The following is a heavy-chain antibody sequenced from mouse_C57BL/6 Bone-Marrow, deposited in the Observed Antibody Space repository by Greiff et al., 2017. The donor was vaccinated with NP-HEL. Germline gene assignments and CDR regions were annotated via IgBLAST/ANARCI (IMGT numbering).Heavy chain of an antibody. J-gene: IGHJ4*01. CDR2: ISDGGSYT. CDR3: ARGTTTVVARYYAMDY. D-gene: IGHD1-1*01. CDR1: GFTFSSYA. V-gene: IGHV5-4*03. Sequence: DVMLVESGGGLVKPGGSLKLSCAASGFTFSSYAMSWVRQTPEKRLEWVATISDGGSYTYYPDNVKGRFTISRDNAKNNLYLQMSHLKSEDTAMYYCARGTTTVVARYYAMDYWGQGTSVTVSS.